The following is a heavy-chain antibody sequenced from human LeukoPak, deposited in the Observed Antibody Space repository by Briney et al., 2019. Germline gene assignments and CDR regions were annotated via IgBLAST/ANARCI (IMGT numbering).Heavy chain of an antibody. J-gene: IGHJ4*02. CDR3: ARDPAPDCSGGSCYSY. D-gene: IGHD2-15*01. CDR2: INHSGST. Sequence: SETLSLTCAVYGGSFSGYYWSWIRQPPGKGLEWIGEINHSGSTNYNPSLKSRVTISVDTSKNQFSLKLSSVTAADTAVYYCARDPAPDCSGGSCYSYWGQGTLVTVSS. V-gene: IGHV4-34*01. CDR1: GGSFSGYY.